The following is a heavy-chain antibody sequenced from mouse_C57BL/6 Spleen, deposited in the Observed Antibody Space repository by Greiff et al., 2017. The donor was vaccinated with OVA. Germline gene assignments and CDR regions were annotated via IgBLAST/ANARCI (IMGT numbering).Heavy chain of an antibody. D-gene: IGHD3-2*02. CDR1: GYTFTDYE. CDR2: IDPEAGGT. Sequence: VQLQQSGAELVRPGASVTLSCKASGYTFTDYEMHWVKQTPVHGLEWIGAIDPEAGGTAYNQKFKGKAILTADKSSSTAYMELRSLTSEASAVYDGTRRQLRPYYFDYWGQGTTLTVSS. V-gene: IGHV1-15*01. J-gene: IGHJ2*01. CDR3: TRRQLRPYYFDY.